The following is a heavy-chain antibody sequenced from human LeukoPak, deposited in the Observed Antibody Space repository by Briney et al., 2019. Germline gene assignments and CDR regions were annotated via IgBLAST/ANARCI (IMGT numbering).Heavy chain of an antibody. Sequence: SVKVSCKASGGTFSNYAISWVRQAPGQGLEWMGGIIPIFGTANYAQKFQGRVTITTDESTSTVYMEVSSVRFEDTAVYYCAKDRARSSWSRDAFDIWGQGTVVTVSS. V-gene: IGHV1-69*05. J-gene: IGHJ3*02. CDR1: GGTFSNYA. CDR3: AKDRARSSWSRDAFDI. CDR2: IIPIFGTA. D-gene: IGHD6-13*01.